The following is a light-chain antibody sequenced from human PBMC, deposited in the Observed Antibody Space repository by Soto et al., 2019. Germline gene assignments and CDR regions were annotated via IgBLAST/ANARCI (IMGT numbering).Light chain of an antibody. CDR3: QQYYTTPLT. V-gene: IGKV4-1*01. Sequence: DIVMTQSPDSLAVSLGERATINCKSSQSVLYSANDNKNNLAWYQQKPGQPPKLLIYWASIREPGVPDRFSASGSGTDFTLTISSLQAEDVAVYYCQQYYTTPLTFGGGTKVEIK. CDR1: QSVLYSANDNKNN. CDR2: WAS. J-gene: IGKJ4*01.